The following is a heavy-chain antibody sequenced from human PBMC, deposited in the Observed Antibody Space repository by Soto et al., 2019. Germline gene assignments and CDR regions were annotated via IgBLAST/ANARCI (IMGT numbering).Heavy chain of an antibody. V-gene: IGHV3-30-3*01. CDR3: ARDYYDSSVYYPSYYYYGMDV. J-gene: IGHJ6*02. Sequence: SLRRSCAVXGFTFSSYAIHWVRQAPGKGLEWVAVISYDGVNRHYADSVKGRFTISRDNSKNTLYLQMNSLRAEDTAVYYCARDYYDSSVYYPSYYYYGMDVWGQGTTVTVSS. D-gene: IGHD3-22*01. CDR2: ISYDGVNR. CDR1: GFTFSSYA.